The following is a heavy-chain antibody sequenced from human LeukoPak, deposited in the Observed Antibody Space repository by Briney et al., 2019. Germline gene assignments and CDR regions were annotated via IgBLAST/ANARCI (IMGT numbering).Heavy chain of an antibody. CDR2: INSADSVK. Sequence: PGGSLRLSCAASGFSLSSYEMNWVRQAPGKGPEWVAHINSADSVKYYTDSVRGRFTMSRDNAKDLLYLQMNSLRDEDTAVYYCARDTVNGPFVISLDLWGQGVGVSVSS. CDR3: ARDTVNGPFVISLDL. CDR1: GFSLSSYE. V-gene: IGHV3-48*03. J-gene: IGHJ5*02. D-gene: IGHD2-8*01.